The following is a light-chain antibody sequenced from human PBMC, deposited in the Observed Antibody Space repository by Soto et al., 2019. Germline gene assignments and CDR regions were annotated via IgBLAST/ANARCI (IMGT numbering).Light chain of an antibody. CDR2: DIS. Sequence: DIPMTQSPSTLSASVGDTVTITCRASRSFGSWLAWYQQKPGQPPKLLIYDISSLEYGVPSRFRGSGSGTEFTLTISSLQPDDFATYYCQQYNISPSTFGQGTRLDIK. CDR1: RSFGSW. J-gene: IGKJ2*01. V-gene: IGKV1-5*01. CDR3: QQYNISPST.